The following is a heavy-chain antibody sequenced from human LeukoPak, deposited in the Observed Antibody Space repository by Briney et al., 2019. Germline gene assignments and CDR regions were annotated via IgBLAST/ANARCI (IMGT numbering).Heavy chain of an antibody. CDR3: ARDTPEDNVVVPAAIRGYYYYMDV. Sequence: PGGSLRLSCAASGFTFSSYSMTWVRQAPGKGLEWVSSISSSSSYIYYADSVKGRFTISRDNAKNSLYLQMNSLRAEDTAVYYCARDTPEDNVVVPAAIRGYYYYMDVWGKGTTVTVSS. D-gene: IGHD2-2*02. V-gene: IGHV3-21*01. CDR2: ISSSSSYI. CDR1: GFTFSSYS. J-gene: IGHJ6*03.